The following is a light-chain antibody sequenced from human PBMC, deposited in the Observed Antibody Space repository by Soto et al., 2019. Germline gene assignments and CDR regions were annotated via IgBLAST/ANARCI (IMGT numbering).Light chain of an antibody. Sequence: QSALAQPASVSGSPGQSITISCTGTSSDVGGYNYVSWYQQRPGKAPKLMISEVSDRPSGVSNRFSGSKSGNTASLTISGLQTEDEADYYCTSYTSSSTLVFGGGTKVTV. CDR3: TSYTSSSTLV. J-gene: IGLJ2*01. CDR2: EVS. V-gene: IGLV2-14*01. CDR1: SSDVGGYNY.